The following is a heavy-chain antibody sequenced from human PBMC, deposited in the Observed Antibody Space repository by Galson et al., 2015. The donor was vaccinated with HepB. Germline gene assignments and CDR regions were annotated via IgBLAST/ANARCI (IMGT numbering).Heavy chain of an antibody. D-gene: IGHD7-27*01. CDR2: IKQDGSEK. CDR3: ARDWNWGLDY. J-gene: IGHJ4*02. Sequence: SLRLSCAASGFMFSSYWMTWVRQAPGKGLEWVANIKQDGSEKYYVDSVKGRFSIYSDNARNSLYLQMNSLTAEDTALYYCARDWNWGLDYWGQGTLVTVSS. V-gene: IGHV3-7*03. CDR1: GFMFSSYW.